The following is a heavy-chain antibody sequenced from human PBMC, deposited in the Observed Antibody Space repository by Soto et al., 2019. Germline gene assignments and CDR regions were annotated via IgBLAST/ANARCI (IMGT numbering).Heavy chain of an antibody. CDR3: ANLWGDGYNLGQDYNGMDV. CDR2: LWYDGSLQ. V-gene: IGHV3-33*06. D-gene: IGHD5-12*01. CDR1: GFSFENYG. Sequence: QVQMVESGGGVVQPGRSLRLSCAASGFSFENYGMHWVRQAPGRGLEWVAVLWYDGSLQYYAAAVKGRFTISRDNSKNPLYLEMTSLRAEYTAVYYCANLWGDGYNLGQDYNGMDVWGQGTTVIVSS. J-gene: IGHJ6*02.